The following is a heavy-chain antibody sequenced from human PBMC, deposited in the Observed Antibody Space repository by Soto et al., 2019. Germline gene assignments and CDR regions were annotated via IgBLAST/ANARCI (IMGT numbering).Heavy chain of an antibody. CDR3: ASPYNWNFHHFDY. CDR2: IYYSGST. CDR1: GGSISSSSYY. Sequence: SSETLSLTCTVSGGSISSSSYYWGWIRQPPGKGLEWIGSIYYSGSTYYKQSLKSRVTISVDTSKNQFSLKLSSVTAADTAVYYCASPYNWNFHHFDYWGQGTLVTVSS. J-gene: IGHJ4*02. D-gene: IGHD1-7*01. V-gene: IGHV4-39*01.